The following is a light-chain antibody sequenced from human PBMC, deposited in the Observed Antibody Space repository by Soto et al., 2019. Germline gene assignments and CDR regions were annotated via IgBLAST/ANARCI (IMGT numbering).Light chain of an antibody. V-gene: IGKV3-15*01. Sequence: IVMTQSPATLSLPPGERATLSCRASQSVSNNLAWYQQKPGQAPRLLIYGAFIRATGIPARFSGSGSGTEFTLTISGLQSEDFAVYYCQQYNNWPLTFGGGTKVDIK. CDR2: GAF. J-gene: IGKJ4*01. CDR3: QQYNNWPLT. CDR1: QSVSNN.